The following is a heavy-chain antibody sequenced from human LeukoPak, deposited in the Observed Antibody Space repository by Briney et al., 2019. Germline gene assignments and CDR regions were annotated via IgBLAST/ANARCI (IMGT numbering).Heavy chain of an antibody. CDR3: ARRGLGRPDY. CDR1: GESFSGYY. J-gene: IGHJ4*02. D-gene: IGHD3/OR15-3a*01. Sequence: PSETLSLTCAVYGESFSGYYWSWIRQPPGKGLEWIGEITHSGSTNYNPSLRSRVTISVDTSKKQFSLNLSSVTAADTAVYYCARRGLGRPDYWGQGTLVTVSS. V-gene: IGHV4-34*01. CDR2: ITHSGST.